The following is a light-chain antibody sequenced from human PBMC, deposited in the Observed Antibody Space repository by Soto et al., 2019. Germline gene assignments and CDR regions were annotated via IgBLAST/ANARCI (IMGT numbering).Light chain of an antibody. CDR3: QSYDNSHVV. CDR2: GNS. V-gene: IGLV1-40*01. CDR1: SSNIGAGYD. Sequence: QSVLTQPPSVSGAPGQRVTISCTGSSSNIGAGYDVHWYQQLPGTAPKLLIYGNSNRPSGVPDRFSGSKSGTSASLAITGLQAADDADFYCQSYDNSHVVFGGGTKLTVL. J-gene: IGLJ2*01.